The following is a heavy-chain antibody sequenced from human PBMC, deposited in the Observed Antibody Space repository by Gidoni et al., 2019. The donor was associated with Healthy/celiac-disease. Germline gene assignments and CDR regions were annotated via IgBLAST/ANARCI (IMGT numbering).Heavy chain of an antibody. V-gene: IGHV4-59*01. CDR1: GGSISSYY. D-gene: IGHD4-17*01. CDR2: IYYSGST. Sequence: QVQLQESGPGLVKPSETLSLTCTASGGSISSYYWSWIRQPPGKGLEWIGYIYYSGSTNYNPSLKSRVTISVDTSKNQFSLKLSSVTAADTAVYYCARDRSYGDYDYWGQGTLVTVSS. CDR3: ARDRSYGDYDY. J-gene: IGHJ4*02.